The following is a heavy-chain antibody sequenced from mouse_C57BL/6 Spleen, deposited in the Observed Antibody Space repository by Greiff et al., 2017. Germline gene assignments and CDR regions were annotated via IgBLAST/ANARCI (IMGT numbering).Heavy chain of an antibody. CDR2: IYPRDGST. J-gene: IGHJ1*03. Sequence: VQLQESGPELVKPGASVKLSCKASGYTFTSYDINWVKQRPGQGLEWIGCIYPRDGSTKYNEKFKGKATLTVDTSSSTVYMELHSLTSEDSAVYFCANYEGYRYWYFDVWGTGTTVTVSS. CDR1: GYTFTSYD. V-gene: IGHV1-85*01. D-gene: IGHD2-3*01. CDR3: ANYEGYRYWYFDV.